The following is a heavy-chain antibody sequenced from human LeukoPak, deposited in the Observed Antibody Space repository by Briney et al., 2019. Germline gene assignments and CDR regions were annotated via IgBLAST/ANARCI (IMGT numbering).Heavy chain of an antibody. CDR1: GLTFNTCD. V-gene: IGHV3-30*02. CDR3: AKSEPTVTFGGIIGDYFDY. J-gene: IGHJ4*02. Sequence: GGSLKLSCAATGLTFNTCDMHWVRQAPGKGLQWVTFIRSDGNSKYYADSVEGRFTISRDNSKNTLYLQMDSLRVEDTAVYYCAKSEPTVTFGGIIGDYFDYWGQGTLVTVSS. CDR2: IRSDGNSK. D-gene: IGHD3-16*02.